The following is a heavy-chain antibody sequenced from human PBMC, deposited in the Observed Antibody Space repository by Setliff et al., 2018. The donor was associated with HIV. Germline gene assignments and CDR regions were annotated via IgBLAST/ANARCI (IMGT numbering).Heavy chain of an antibody. J-gene: IGHJ4*02. CDR2: IYHSGST. D-gene: IGHD3-3*01. CDR3: ARASPFTIFGVVINYFDS. CDR1: GYSLSSGYS. Sequence: SETLSLTCAVSGYSLSSGYSWGWIRQPPGKGLEWIGSIYHSGSTYYNPSLKSRVTISIDKSKNQFSLKLSSVTAADTAVYYCARASPFTIFGVVINYFDSWGQGSLVTVSS. V-gene: IGHV4-38-2*01.